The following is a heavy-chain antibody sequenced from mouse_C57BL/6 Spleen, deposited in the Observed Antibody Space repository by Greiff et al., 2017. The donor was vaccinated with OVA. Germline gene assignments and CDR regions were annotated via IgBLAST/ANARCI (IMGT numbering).Heavy chain of an antibody. Sequence: EVNLVESGGGLVKPGGSLKLSCAASGFTFSDYGMHWVRQAPEKGLEWVAYISSGSSTIYYADTVKGRFTISRDNAKNTLFLQMTSLRSEDTAMYYCARGRKNWEGFDYWGQGTTLTVSS. J-gene: IGHJ2*01. CDR2: ISSGSSTI. CDR3: ARGRKNWEGFDY. CDR1: GFTFSDYG. V-gene: IGHV5-17*01. D-gene: IGHD4-1*01.